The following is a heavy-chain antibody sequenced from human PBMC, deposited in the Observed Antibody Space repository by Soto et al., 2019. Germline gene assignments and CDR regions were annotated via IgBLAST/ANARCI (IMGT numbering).Heavy chain of an antibody. D-gene: IGHD2-21*02. V-gene: IGHV4-4*02. Sequence: PSETLSLTCGVSGGTVASSHWWSWVRQSPGRGLEWIGNVYHTGDTNFNPSLQSRVTFSVDKSNNQFSLRLTSVTAADTAVYFCAREIVTAGGNNYLDHWGPATRVTVSS. CDR3: AREIVTAGGNNYLDH. CDR2: VYHTGDT. CDR1: GGTVASSHW. J-gene: IGHJ4*01.